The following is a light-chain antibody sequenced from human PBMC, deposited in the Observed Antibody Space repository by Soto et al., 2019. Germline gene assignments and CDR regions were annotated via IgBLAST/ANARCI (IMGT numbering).Light chain of an antibody. V-gene: IGKV3-15*01. J-gene: IGKJ1*01. Sequence: EIVMTQSPATLSVSPGERATLSCRASQSVSSNLAWYQQKPGQAPRLLIYGASTRATGIPVRFSGSGSGTEFTLTISSLQSEDFAVYYGQQYSNWPVTFGQGTKVEIK. CDR2: GAS. CDR1: QSVSSN. CDR3: QQYSNWPVT.